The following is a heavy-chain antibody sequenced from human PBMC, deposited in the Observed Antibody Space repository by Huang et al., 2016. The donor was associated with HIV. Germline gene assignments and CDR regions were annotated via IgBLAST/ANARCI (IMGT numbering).Heavy chain of an antibody. CDR2: ISNYNGNT. Sequence: SGAEVKKPGASVKVSCKASGYTFTRYGLSWVRQAPGQGLEWMGWISNYNGNTNSAQKLQGRVTMTTDTSTSTVYMEVRSLRADDTAVYYCARGPILNRPSPAPDNWFDSWGQGTLVTVSS. CDR3: ARGPILNRPSPAPDNWFDS. J-gene: IGHJ5*01. V-gene: IGHV1-18*01. CDR1: GYTFTRYG.